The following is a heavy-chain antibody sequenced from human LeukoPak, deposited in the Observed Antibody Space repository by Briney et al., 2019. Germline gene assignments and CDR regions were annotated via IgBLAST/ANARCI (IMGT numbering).Heavy chain of an antibody. J-gene: IGHJ4*02. CDR3: ASRYYDILTGYYGPLDY. CDR1: GFTFSSYA. Sequence: PGGSLRLSCAASGFTFSSYAMSWVRQAPGKGLEWVSAISGSGGSTYYAGSVKGRFTISRDNSKNTLYLQMNSLRAEDTAVYYCASRYYDILTGYYGPLDYWGQGTLVTVSS. D-gene: IGHD3-9*01. V-gene: IGHV3-23*01. CDR2: ISGSGGST.